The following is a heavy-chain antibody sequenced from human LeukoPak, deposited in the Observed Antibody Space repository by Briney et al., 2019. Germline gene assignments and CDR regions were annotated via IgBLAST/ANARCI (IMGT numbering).Heavy chain of an antibody. CDR1: GYTFTSNY. Sequence: ASVKVSCKAFGYTFTSNYMHWVRQAPGQGPEWMGVISPSGGSTTYAQKFQGRVTMTRNTSISTAYMELSSLRSEDTAVYYCARGERFGELGPRGEGRPDYWGQGTLVTVSS. CDR2: ISPSGGST. J-gene: IGHJ4*02. D-gene: IGHD3-10*01. CDR3: ARGERFGELGPRGEGRPDY. V-gene: IGHV1-46*01.